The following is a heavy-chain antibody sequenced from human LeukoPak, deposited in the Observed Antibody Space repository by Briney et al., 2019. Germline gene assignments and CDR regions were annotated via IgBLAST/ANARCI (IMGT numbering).Heavy chain of an antibody. J-gene: IGHJ6*02. V-gene: IGHV1-46*01. CDR2: INPSGGST. Sequence: ASVKVSCKASEYTFTSYYMHWVRQAPGQGLEWMGIINPSGGSTSYAQKFQGRVTMTRDTSTSTVYIELSSLRSEDTAVYYCARGLVVVITTDYGMDVWGQGTTVTVSS. CDR1: EYTFTSYY. CDR3: ARGLVVVITTDYGMDV. D-gene: IGHD3-22*01.